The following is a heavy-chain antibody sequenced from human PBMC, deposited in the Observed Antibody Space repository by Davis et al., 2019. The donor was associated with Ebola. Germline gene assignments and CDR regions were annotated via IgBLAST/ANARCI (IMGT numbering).Heavy chain of an antibody. Sequence: GESLKISCAASGFTFSSYGMHWVRQAPGKGLEWVAVISYDGSNKYYADSVKGRFTVSRDNSKKTMYLQMNSLRAEDTAVYFCARAKWEVEYHYSGMDVWGKGTTVTVSS. CDR1: GFTFSSYG. CDR3: ARAKWEVEYHYSGMDV. V-gene: IGHV3-30*03. D-gene: IGHD1-26*01. J-gene: IGHJ6*04. CDR2: ISYDGSNK.